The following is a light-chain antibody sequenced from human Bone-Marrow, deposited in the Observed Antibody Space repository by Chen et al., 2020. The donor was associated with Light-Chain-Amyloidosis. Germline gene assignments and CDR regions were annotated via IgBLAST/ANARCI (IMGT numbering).Light chain of an antibody. Sequence: SYELTQPPSVSVSPGQTARITCSGDDLPTKYAYWYQQKPGQAPVLVIHRDTERPSGNSERFSGSSPGTTATLNISGVQAEDEADYHCQSADSSGTYEVIFGGGTKLTVL. J-gene: IGLJ2*01. V-gene: IGLV3-25*03. CDR1: DLPTKY. CDR3: QSADSSGTYEVI. CDR2: RDT.